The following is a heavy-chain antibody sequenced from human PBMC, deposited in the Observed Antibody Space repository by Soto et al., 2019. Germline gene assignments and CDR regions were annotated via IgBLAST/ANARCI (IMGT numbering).Heavy chain of an antibody. CDR1: GYTFTSSY. CDR3: ARDPGDSAYGMDV. Sequence: ASVKVTCKASGYTFTSSYMHWVRQAPGQGLEWMGIINPSGGSTSYAQKFQGRVTMTRDTSTSTVYMELSSLRSEDTAVYYCARDPGDSAYGMDVWGQGTTVTVSS. J-gene: IGHJ6*02. V-gene: IGHV1-46*01. D-gene: IGHD2-21*01. CDR2: INPSGGST.